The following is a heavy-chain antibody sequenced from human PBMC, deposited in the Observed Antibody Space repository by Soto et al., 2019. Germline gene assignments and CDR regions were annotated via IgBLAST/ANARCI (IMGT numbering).Heavy chain of an antibody. Sequence: QVQLVQSGAEVKKPGSSVKVSCNASGDTFSTSTFTWVRQAPGQGLEWMGRTIPLLNVADYAQDFQGRVTITAXKXTXTXNRELTSLTSKDTAMYYCSRDLTIGRTFSGHDVIDSWGQGTLVTVAS. CDR1: GDTFSTST. V-gene: IGHV1-69*08. CDR2: TIPLLNVA. J-gene: IGHJ4*02. D-gene: IGHD5-12*01. CDR3: SRDLTIGRTFSGHDVIDS.